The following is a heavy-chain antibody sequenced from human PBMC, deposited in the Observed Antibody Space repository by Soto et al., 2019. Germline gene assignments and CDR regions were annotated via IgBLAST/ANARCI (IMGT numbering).Heavy chain of an antibody. V-gene: IGHV1-18*04. D-gene: IGHD2-2*02. Sequence: ASVKVSCKASGYTFTSYGISWVRQAPGQGLEWMGWISAYNGNTNYAQKLQGRVTMTTDTSTSTAYMELRSLRSDDTAVYYCARDLVPAAIVGSYYYYGMDVWGQGTTVTVSS. J-gene: IGHJ6*02. CDR3: ARDLVPAAIVGSYYYYGMDV. CDR2: ISAYNGNT. CDR1: GYTFTSYG.